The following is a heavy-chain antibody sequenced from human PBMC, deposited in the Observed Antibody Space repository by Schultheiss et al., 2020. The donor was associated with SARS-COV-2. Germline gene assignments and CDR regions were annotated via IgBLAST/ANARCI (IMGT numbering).Heavy chain of an antibody. J-gene: IGHJ6*02. CDR3: ARDRPDPHGMDV. V-gene: IGHV1-69*13. CDR2: IIPIFGTA. CDR1: GGTFSRYA. Sequence: SVKVSCKASGGTFSRYAISWVRQAPGQGLEWMGGIIPIFGTANYAQKFQGRVTITADESTSTAYMELSSLRSEDTAVYYCARDRPDPHGMDVWGQGTTVTVSS. D-gene: IGHD6-6*01.